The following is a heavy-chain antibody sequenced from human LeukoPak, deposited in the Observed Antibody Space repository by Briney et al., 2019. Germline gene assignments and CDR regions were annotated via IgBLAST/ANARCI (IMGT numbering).Heavy chain of an antibody. CDR3: ARDMTDWWFDP. J-gene: IGHJ5*02. V-gene: IGHV4-31*03. CDR1: GGSISSGGYY. D-gene: IGHD3-9*01. CDR2: IYYSGST. Sequence: PSETLSLTCTVSGGSISSGGYYWSWIRQHPGKGLEWIGYIYYSGSTHYNPSLKSRVTISVDTSKNQFSLKLSSATAADTAVYYCARDMTDWWFDPWGQGTLVTVSS.